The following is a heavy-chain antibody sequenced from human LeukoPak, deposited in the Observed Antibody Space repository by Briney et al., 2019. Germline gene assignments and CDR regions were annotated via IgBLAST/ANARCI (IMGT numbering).Heavy chain of an antibody. J-gene: IGHJ3*02. D-gene: IGHD5/OR15-5a*01. Sequence: SGTLSLTCTVSGGSISSSSYYWGWIRQPPGKGLEWIGSIYYSRSTYYNPSLKSRVTISVDTSKNQFSLKLSSVTAADTAVYYCARGLRIFDIWGQGTMVTVSS. V-gene: IGHV4-39*07. CDR3: ARGLRIFDI. CDR2: IYYSRST. CDR1: GGSISSSSYY.